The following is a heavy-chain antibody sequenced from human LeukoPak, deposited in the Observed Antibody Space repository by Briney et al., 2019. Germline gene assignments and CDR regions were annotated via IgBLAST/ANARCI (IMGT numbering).Heavy chain of an antibody. J-gene: IGHJ4*02. Sequence: PGGSLRLSCAASGFIFSRYGMTWVRQPPGKGLEWVSSIFPSGGEIHYADSVRGRFTISRDNSKSTLSLQMNSLRAEDTAIYYCATYRQVLLPFESWGQGTLVTVSS. CDR2: IFPSGGEI. V-gene: IGHV3-23*01. D-gene: IGHD2-8*02. CDR1: GFIFSRYG. CDR3: ATYRQVLLPFES.